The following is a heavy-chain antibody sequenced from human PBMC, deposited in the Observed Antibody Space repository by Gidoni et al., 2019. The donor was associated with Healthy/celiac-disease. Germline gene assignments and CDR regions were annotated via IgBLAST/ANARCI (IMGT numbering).Heavy chain of an antibody. CDR2: MSSSGSTI. CDR3: ARSEKMIVVVNNYYFDY. Sequence: QVQLVESGGGLVKPGGSLRLPCAAFGFTFSDYYMPWIRQAPGKGLEWVSYMSSSGSTIYYADSVKGRFTISRDNAKNSLYLQMNSLRAEDTAVYYCARSEKMIVVVNNYYFDYWGQGTLVTVSS. D-gene: IGHD3-22*01. CDR1: GFTFSDYY. J-gene: IGHJ4*02. V-gene: IGHV3-11*01.